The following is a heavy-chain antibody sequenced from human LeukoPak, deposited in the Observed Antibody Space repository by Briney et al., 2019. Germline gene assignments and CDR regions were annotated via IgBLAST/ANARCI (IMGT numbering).Heavy chain of an antibody. D-gene: IGHD3-10*01. CDR1: GYTFPTYG. Sequence: ASVKVSCKATGYTFPTYGISWVRHPPGQGLAWMSWINAYNGYTNYAQKLQGRVTMTTDTSTSTAYMDLRSLRSDDTAVYYCARGPLWFGEFYFDYWGQGTLVTVSS. V-gene: IGHV1-18*01. J-gene: IGHJ4*02. CDR3: ARGPLWFGEFYFDY. CDR2: INAYNGYT.